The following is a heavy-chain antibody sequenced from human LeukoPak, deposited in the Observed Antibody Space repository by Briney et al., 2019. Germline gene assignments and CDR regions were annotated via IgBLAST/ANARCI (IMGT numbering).Heavy chain of an antibody. CDR3: ARARAGGYYTYFQH. CDR1: GGSISSYY. J-gene: IGHJ1*01. Sequence: PSETLSLTCTVSGGSISSYYWSWIRQPPGKGLEWIGDIYYSGSTNYNPSLKSRVTISVDTSKNQFSLKLSSVTAADTAVYYCARARAGGYYTYFQHWGQGTLVTVSS. CDR2: IYYSGST. D-gene: IGHD3-22*01. V-gene: IGHV4-59*01.